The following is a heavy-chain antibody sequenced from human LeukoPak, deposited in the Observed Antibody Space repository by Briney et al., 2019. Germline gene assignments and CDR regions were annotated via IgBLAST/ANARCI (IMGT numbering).Heavy chain of an antibody. J-gene: IGHJ5*02. V-gene: IGHV1-46*01. Sequence: ASVKVSCKASGYTFTSYYMHWVRQAPGQGLEWMGIINPSGGSTSYAQKFQGRVTMTRDMSTSTDYMELSSLRSEDTAVYYCARDTLLITGTRGNWFDPWGQGTLVTVSS. CDR1: GYTFTSYY. CDR3: ARDTLLITGTRGNWFDP. CDR2: INPSGGST. D-gene: IGHD1-7*01.